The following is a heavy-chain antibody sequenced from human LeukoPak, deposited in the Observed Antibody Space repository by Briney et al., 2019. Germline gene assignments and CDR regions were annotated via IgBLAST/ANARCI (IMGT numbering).Heavy chain of an antibody. Sequence: GGSLRLSCAASGFTFSSYSMNWVRQAPGKGLEWVSYISSSSSTIYYADSVKGRFTISRDNAKNSLYLQMNSLRAEDTAVYYCAREDDSSGYYYGFDYWGQGTLVTVSS. V-gene: IGHV3-48*04. CDR1: GFTFSSYS. J-gene: IGHJ4*02. D-gene: IGHD3-22*01. CDR3: AREDDSSGYYYGFDY. CDR2: ISSSSSTI.